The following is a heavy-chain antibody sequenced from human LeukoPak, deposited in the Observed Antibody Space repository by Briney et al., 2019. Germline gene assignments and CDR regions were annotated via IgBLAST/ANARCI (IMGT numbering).Heavy chain of an antibody. CDR2: IYYSGST. CDR1: GGSISSGGYY. Sequence: SQTLSLTCTVSGGSISSGGYYWSWIRQHPGKGLEWIGHIYYSGSTYYNPSLKSRVTISVDTSKNQFSLKLSSVTAADTAVYYCARDIVVVPAAMTIWGQGTLVTVSS. CDR3: ARDIVVVPAAMTI. V-gene: IGHV4-31*03. J-gene: IGHJ4*02. D-gene: IGHD2-2*01.